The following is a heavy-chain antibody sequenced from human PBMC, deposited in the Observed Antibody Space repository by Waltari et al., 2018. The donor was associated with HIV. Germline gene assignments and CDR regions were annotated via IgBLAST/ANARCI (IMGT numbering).Heavy chain of an antibody. Sequence: EVQLVQSGAEVKKPGESLKISCKGSGYSFTSYWIAWVRQMPGKGLEWMGGIDPGDADTKYSPSVQGQVTSAGDKSITTAYLQGRSLEASDSAIYYCARLGSYGSGSRPFFFDYWGQGTLVTVSS. CDR2: IDPGDADT. V-gene: IGHV5-51*03. J-gene: IGHJ4*02. D-gene: IGHD3-10*01. CDR3: ARLGSYGSGSRPFFFDY. CDR1: GYSFTSYW.